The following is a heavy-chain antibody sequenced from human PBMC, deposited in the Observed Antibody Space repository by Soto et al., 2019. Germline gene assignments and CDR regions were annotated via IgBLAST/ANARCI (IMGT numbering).Heavy chain of an antibody. J-gene: IGHJ4*02. CDR2: ISYDGGNK. CDR3: ARGKRGYESTFDY. Sequence: GGSLRLSCAASGFTFSSYAMHWVRQAPGKGLEWVAVISYDGGNKYYADSVKGRSTISRDNSKNTLYLQMNSLRAEDTAVYYCARGKRGYESTFDYWGQGTLVTVSS. D-gene: IGHD5-12*01. CDR1: GFTFSSYA. V-gene: IGHV3-30-3*01.